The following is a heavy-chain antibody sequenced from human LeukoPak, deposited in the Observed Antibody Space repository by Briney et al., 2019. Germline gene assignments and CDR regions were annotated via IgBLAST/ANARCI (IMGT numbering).Heavy chain of an antibody. CDR3: ATEWELLVY. Sequence: PGGSLRLSCAASGFTFSSYGMHWVRQAPGKGLEWVAVISYDGSNKYYADSVKGRFTISRDNSKNTLYLQMNSLRAEDTAVYYCATEWELLVYWGQGTLVTVSS. J-gene: IGHJ4*02. CDR2: ISYDGSNK. V-gene: IGHV3-30*03. CDR1: GFTFSSYG. D-gene: IGHD1-26*01.